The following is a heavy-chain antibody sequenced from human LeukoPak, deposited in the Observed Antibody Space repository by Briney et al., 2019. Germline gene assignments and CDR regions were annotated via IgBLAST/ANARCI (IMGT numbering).Heavy chain of an antibody. Sequence: GGSLRLSCAASGFTVSSNYMSWVRQAPGKGLEWVSVIYSGGSTYYADSVKGRFTISRHNSKNTLYLQMNSLGAEDTAVYYCAGEGYSYGYDAFDIWGQGTMVTVSS. J-gene: IGHJ3*02. D-gene: IGHD5-18*01. CDR3: AGEGYSYGYDAFDI. CDR1: GFTVSSNY. V-gene: IGHV3-53*04. CDR2: IYSGGST.